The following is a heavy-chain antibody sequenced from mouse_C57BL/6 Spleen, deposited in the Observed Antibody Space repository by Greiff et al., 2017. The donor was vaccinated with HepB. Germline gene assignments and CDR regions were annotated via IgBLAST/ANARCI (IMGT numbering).Heavy chain of an antibody. Sequence: EVQVVESGGGLVKPGGSLKLSCAASGFTFSDYGMHWVRQAPEKGLEWVAYISSGSSTIYYADTVKGRFTISRDNAKNTLFLQMTSLRSEDTAMYYCARWGWLTPMDYWGQGTSVTVSS. CDR1: GFTFSDYG. CDR3: ARWGWLTPMDY. J-gene: IGHJ4*01. D-gene: IGHD2-3*01. V-gene: IGHV5-17*01. CDR2: ISSGSSTI.